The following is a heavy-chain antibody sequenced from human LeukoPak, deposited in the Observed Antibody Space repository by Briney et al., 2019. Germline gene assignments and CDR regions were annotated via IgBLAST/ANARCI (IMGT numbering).Heavy chain of an antibody. CDR1: GFTFSSYG. V-gene: IGHV3-7*01. D-gene: IGHD5-18*01. CDR3: ARGVRGSYGFVYFQH. J-gene: IGHJ1*01. Sequence: GGSLRLSCAASGFTFSSYGMSWVRQAPGKGLEWVANIKQDGSEKYYVDSVKGRFTISRDNAKNSLYLQMNSLRAEDTAVYYCARGVRGSYGFVYFQHWGQGTLVTVSS. CDR2: IKQDGSEK.